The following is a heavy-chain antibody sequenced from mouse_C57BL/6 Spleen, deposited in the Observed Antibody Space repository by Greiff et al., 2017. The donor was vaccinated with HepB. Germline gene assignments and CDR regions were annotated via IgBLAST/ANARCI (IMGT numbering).Heavy chain of an antibody. CDR2: INPSSGYT. Sequence: VQLVESGAELAKPGASVKLSCKASGYTFTSYWMHWVKQRPGQGLEWIGYINPSSGYTKYNQKFKDKATLTADTSSSTAYMQLSSLTYEDSAVYYCVTMVPFDYWGQGTTLTVSS. CDR3: VTMVPFDY. CDR1: GYTFTSYW. J-gene: IGHJ2*01. D-gene: IGHD1-1*02. V-gene: IGHV1-7*01.